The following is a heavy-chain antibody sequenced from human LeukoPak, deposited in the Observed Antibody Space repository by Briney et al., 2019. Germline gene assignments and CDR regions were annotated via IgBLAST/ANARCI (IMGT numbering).Heavy chain of an antibody. CDR2: IYYSGST. Sequence: SSETLSLTCTVSGGSISSYYWSWIRQPPGQGLEWIGYIYYSGSTNYNPSLKSRVTISVDTSKNQFSLKLSSVTAADTAVYYCARMEEELLYPQAFDIWGQGTMVTVSS. CDR3: ARMEEELLYPQAFDI. J-gene: IGHJ3*02. D-gene: IGHD3-10*01. V-gene: IGHV4-59*01. CDR1: GGSISSYY.